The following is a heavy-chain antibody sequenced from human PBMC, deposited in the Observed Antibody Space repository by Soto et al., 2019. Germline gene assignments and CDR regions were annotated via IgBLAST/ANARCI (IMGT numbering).Heavy chain of an antibody. Sequence: TLSLTCTVSGGSISSYYWSWIRQPPGKGLEWIGYIYYSGSTNYNPSLKSRVTISVDMSKNQFSLRLRSVTAADTAVYYCAGTYYDFWSGSTSFDYWGQGTLVTVSS. D-gene: IGHD3-3*01. CDR1: GGSISSYY. V-gene: IGHV4-59*12. CDR3: AGTYYDFWSGSTSFDY. J-gene: IGHJ4*02. CDR2: IYYSGST.